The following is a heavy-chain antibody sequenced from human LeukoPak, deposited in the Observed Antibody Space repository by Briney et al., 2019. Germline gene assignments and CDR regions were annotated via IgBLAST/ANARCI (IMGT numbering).Heavy chain of an antibody. CDR3: VKPITISGATDAFDI. CDR2: IKQDGSEK. V-gene: IGHV3-7*01. J-gene: IGHJ3*02. Sequence: PGGSLRLSCTASRFTFSSYWMNWVRQAPGKGLEWVANIKQDGSEKYYVDSVEGRFTISRDNAKNSLYLQMNSLRAEDTAMYYCVKPITISGATDAFDIWGQGTMVTVSS. D-gene: IGHD3-3*01. CDR1: RFTFSSYW.